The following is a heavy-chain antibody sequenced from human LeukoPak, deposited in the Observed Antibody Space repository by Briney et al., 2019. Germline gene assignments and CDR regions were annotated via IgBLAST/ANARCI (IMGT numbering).Heavy chain of an antibody. V-gene: IGHV3-33*01. CDR3: ARDIQYFEILTGYSALDY. CDR2: IWYDGSKK. Sequence: RGSLRLSCAASGFTFSTYGVHWVRQPPGKGLEWGAVIWYDGSKKYYADSVKGRFTISRDNSKNTLYLQINSLRDEDTAVYYCARDIQYFEILTGYSALDYWGQGTLVTVSS. CDR1: GFTFSTYG. J-gene: IGHJ4*02. D-gene: IGHD3-9*01.